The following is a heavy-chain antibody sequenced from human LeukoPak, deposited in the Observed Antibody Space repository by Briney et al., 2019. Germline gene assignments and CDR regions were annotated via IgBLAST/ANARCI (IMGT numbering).Heavy chain of an antibody. Sequence: SETLSLTCTVSGGSISSGDYYWSWIRQPPGKGLEWIGEINHSGSTNYNPSLKSRVTISVDTSKNQFSLKLSSVTAADTAVYYCARGLIAAPPFYYYYMDVWGKGTTVTVSS. CDR1: GGSISSGDYY. D-gene: IGHD6-6*01. V-gene: IGHV4-39*07. J-gene: IGHJ6*03. CDR2: INHSGST. CDR3: ARGLIAAPPFYYYYMDV.